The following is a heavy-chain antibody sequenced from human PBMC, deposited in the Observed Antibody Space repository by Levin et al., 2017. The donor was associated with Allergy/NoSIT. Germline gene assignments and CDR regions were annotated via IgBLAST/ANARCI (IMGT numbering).Heavy chain of an antibody. CDR2: INPNSGGT. Sequence: ASVKVSCKASGYTFTAYYMHWVRQAPGQGLEWMGWINPNSGGTNFAEKFQGRVTMTRDTSLTTAYMELSRLTSDDTGEYYCARGTGSYRGTFDSWGQGTLLTVSS. D-gene: IGHD1-26*01. V-gene: IGHV1-2*02. CDR1: GYTFTAYY. J-gene: IGHJ4*02. CDR3: ARGTGSYRGTFDS.